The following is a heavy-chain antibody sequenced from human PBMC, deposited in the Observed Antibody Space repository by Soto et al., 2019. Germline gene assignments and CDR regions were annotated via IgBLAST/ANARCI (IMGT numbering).Heavy chain of an antibody. CDR1: GFTFSSYA. D-gene: IGHD1-26*01. CDR3: AKGPPASGSYQFAFDY. Sequence: EVQLLESGGGLVQPGGSLRLSCAASGFTFSSYAMSWVRQAPGKGLEWVSAISGSGGSTYYADSVKGRFTISRDNSKNTLYLQMNSLRAEDTAVYYCAKGPPASGSYQFAFDYWGQGTLVTVSS. J-gene: IGHJ4*02. CDR2: ISGSGGST. V-gene: IGHV3-23*01.